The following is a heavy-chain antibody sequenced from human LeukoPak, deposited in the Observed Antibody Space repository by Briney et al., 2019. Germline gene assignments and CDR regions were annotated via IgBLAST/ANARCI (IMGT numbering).Heavy chain of an antibody. CDR2: INHSGST. Sequence: SETLSLTCAVYGGSFSDYHWSWIRQPPGKGLEWIGEINHSGSTSYNPSLKSRVTMSVDTSKNQFSLKLSSVTAADTAVYYCARCYGTSWYVWEHWGQGTLVTVSS. J-gene: IGHJ4*02. CDR3: ARCYGTSWYVWEH. CDR1: GGSFSDYH. V-gene: IGHV4-34*01. D-gene: IGHD6-13*01.